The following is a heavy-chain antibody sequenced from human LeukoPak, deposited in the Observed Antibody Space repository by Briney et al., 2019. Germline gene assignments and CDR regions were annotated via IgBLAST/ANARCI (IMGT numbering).Heavy chain of an antibody. Sequence: GESLKISCRGSGYHFPAYWIGWVRQMPGKGLEWMGIIYPGDSDTRYSPSFQGQVTISADKSISTAYLQWSSLRASDTAMYYCARPLTKYTEIDYWGQGTLVTVSS. CDR1: GYHFPAYW. D-gene: IGHD2-2*02. V-gene: IGHV5-51*01. J-gene: IGHJ4*02. CDR3: ARPLTKYTEIDY. CDR2: IYPGDSDT.